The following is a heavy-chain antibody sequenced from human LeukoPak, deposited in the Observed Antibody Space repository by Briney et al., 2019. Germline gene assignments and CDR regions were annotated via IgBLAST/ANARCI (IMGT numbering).Heavy chain of an antibody. J-gene: IGHJ4*02. CDR2: INWNGGST. D-gene: IGHD3-22*01. CDR1: GCIFGGYC. Sequence: GGSLRLSCAASGCIFGGYCMIWVRQPPGKGLQWGAGINWNGGSTYYADSVKGRFTISRDNAKNSLYLQINSLRAEDRAVYYSARGNNYYDISGYEYWGEGNLVIVSS. V-gene: IGHV3-20*04. CDR3: ARGNNYYDISGYEY.